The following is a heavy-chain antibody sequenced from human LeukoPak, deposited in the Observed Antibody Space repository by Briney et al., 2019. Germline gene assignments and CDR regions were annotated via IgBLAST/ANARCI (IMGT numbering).Heavy chain of an antibody. CDR2: ISGSGGST. D-gene: IGHD3-22*01. V-gene: IGHV3-23*01. J-gene: IGHJ4*02. CDR3: ARGDTYYYDSSGYSRNDY. CDR1: GFTFSSYG. Sequence: PGGSLRLSCAASGFTFSSYGMSWVRQAPGKGLEWVSAISGSGGSTYYADSVKGRFTISRDNSKNTLYLQMNSLRAEDTAVYYCARGDTYYYDSSGYSRNDYWGQGTLVTVSS.